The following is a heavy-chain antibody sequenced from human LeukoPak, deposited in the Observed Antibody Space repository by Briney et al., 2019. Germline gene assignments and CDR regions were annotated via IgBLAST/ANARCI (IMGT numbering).Heavy chain of an antibody. J-gene: IGHJ4*02. CDR2: VDRVGRNT. V-gene: IGHV3-74*01. D-gene: IGHD2-15*01. CDR1: GLTFRSYW. CDR3: ARLVVAINSESADY. Sequence: SGGSLRLSCAASGLTFRSYWMQWVRHAPGKGLVWVSCVDRVGRNTTYADSVKGRSTISRDNAKNTLYLQMNSLRAEDAAVYYCARLVVAINSESADYWGQGTLVTVSS.